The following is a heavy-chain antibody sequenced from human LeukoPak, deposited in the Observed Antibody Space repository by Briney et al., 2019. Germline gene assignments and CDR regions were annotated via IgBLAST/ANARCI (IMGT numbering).Heavy chain of an antibody. CDR1: GGSFSGYY. CDR2: INHSGST. CDR3: ARRSYGDYVLGAFGTDY. D-gene: IGHD4-17*01. J-gene: IGHJ4*02. V-gene: IGHV4-34*01. Sequence: SETLSLTCAVYGGSFSGYYWSWIRQPPGKGLEWIGEINHSGSTNYNPSLKSRVTISVDTSKNQFSLKLSSVTAADTAVYYCARRSYGDYVLGAFGTDYWGQGTLVTVSS.